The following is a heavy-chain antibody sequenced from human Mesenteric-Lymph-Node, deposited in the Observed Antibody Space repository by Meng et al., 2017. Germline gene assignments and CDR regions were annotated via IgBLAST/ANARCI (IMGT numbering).Heavy chain of an antibody. Sequence: GESLKISCAGSGFTFCTYAMTWVRQAPGKGLEWVSYISSSGSTIYYADSVKGRFTISRDNAKNSLYLQMNSLRAEDTAVYYCALGRGKFDPWGQGTLVTVSS. CDR2: ISSSGSTI. V-gene: IGHV3-48*04. J-gene: IGHJ5*02. D-gene: IGHD3-16*01. CDR3: ALGRGKFDP. CDR1: GFTFCTYA.